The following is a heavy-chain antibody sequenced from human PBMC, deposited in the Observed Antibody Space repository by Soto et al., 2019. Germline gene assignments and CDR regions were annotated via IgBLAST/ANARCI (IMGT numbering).Heavy chain of an antibody. CDR1: GFTFSGSA. D-gene: IGHD3-3*01. V-gene: IGHV3-73*01. CDR3: TRHPYYDFWSGPPDSYGMDV. Sequence: GGSLRLSCAASGFTFSGSAMHWVRQASGKGLEWVGRIRSKANSYATAYAASVKGRFTISRDDSKNTAYLQMNSLKTEDTAVYYCTRHPYYDFWSGPPDSYGMDVWGQGTTVTVS. J-gene: IGHJ6*02. CDR2: IRSKANSYAT.